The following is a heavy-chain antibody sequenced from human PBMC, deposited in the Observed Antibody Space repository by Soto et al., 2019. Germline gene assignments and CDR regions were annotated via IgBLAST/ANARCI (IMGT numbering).Heavy chain of an antibody. D-gene: IGHD3-3*01. V-gene: IGHV3-23*01. Sequence: GGSLRLSCAASGFAFSSYAMSWVRQAPGKGLEWVSAISGSGGSTYYADSVKGRFTISRDNSKNTLYLQMNSLRAEDTAVYYCAKDARRDTIFGVVIIPYYYYGMDVWGQGTTVTVSS. CDR3: AKDARRDTIFGVVIIPYYYYGMDV. CDR1: GFAFSSYA. CDR2: ISGSGGST. J-gene: IGHJ6*02.